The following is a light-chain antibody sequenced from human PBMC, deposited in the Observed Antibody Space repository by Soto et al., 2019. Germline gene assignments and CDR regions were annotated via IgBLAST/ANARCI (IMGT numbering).Light chain of an antibody. CDR2: GVT. V-gene: IGLV2-8*01. CDR3: SSYAGRSMYV. CDR1: SSDVGTYDY. J-gene: IGLJ1*01. Sequence: QSVLTQPPSASGSPGQSVTLSCTGTSSDVGTYDYVSWYQQYPGKAPKLLIYGVTRRPSGVPDRFSGSKSGNTAALTVSGLQAEDEAYYYCSSYAGRSMYVFGTGTRSPS.